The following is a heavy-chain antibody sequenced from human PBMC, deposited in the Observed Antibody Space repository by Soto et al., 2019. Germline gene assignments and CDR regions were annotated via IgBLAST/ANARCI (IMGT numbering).Heavy chain of an antibody. V-gene: IGHV1-69*01. J-gene: IGHJ5*02. CDR2: IILALGTP. CDR1: GDSFTNYA. Sequence: QVLLVQSGAEMKQPGSSVSVSCKASGDSFTNYAFTWVRQAPGQGPEWLGGIILALGTPHYSQRFQGRLTITADESSSTVYMELGSLRPDDTAVYYCGRYCTNTKCPGGYYLDLWGQGTLLTVSS. CDR3: GRYCTNTKCPGGYYLDL. D-gene: IGHD2-8*01.